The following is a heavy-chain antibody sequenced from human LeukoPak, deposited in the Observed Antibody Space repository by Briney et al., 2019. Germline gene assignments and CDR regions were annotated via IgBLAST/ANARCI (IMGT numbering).Heavy chain of an antibody. V-gene: IGHV4-39*01. D-gene: IGHD1-20*01. Sequence: PSETLSLTCTVSGGSISSSSYYWGWIRQPPGKGLEWIGSIYYSGSTYYNPSLKGRVTISVDTSKNRFSLKLSSVTAADTAVYYCARLGTDNWSYYYYYMDVWGKGTTVTVSS. CDR1: GGSISSSSYY. CDR3: ARLGTDNWSYYYYYMDV. J-gene: IGHJ6*03. CDR2: IYYSGST.